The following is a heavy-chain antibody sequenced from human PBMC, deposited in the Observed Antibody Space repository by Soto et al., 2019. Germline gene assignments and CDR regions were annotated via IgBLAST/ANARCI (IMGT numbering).Heavy chain of an antibody. CDR2: ISGSGGST. Sequence: GGSMRLSCVASGLTFSSYAMSWVRQAPERGLQWVAAISGSGGSTDYADSVKGRFTISRDNSKNTVYLQMNSLRAEDTAVYYCAKGLLNGRSYAEDWGEGTLVTGSS. V-gene: IGHV3-23*01. J-gene: IGHJ4*02. CDR1: GLTFSSYA. CDR3: AKGLLNGRSYAED. D-gene: IGHD2-15*01.